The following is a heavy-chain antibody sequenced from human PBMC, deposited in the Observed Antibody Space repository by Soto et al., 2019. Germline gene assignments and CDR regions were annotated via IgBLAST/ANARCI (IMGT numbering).Heavy chain of an antibody. D-gene: IGHD6-13*01. Sequence: GGSLRLSCAASGVTFSSYSMDGVRQAPGKGLEWVSSISSSSSYIYYADSVKGRFTISRDNAKNSLYLQMNSLRAEDTAVYYCARGGVAAAGTLDYWGQGTLVTVSS. CDR2: ISSSSSYI. CDR3: ARGGVAAAGTLDY. V-gene: IGHV3-21*01. CDR1: GVTFSSYS. J-gene: IGHJ4*02.